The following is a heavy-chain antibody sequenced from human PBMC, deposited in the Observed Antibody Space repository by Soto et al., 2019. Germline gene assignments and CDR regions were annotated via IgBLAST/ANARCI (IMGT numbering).Heavy chain of an antibody. CDR2: IIPIFGTA. CDR3: ARSITGTVSYYYGMDV. J-gene: IGHJ6*02. CDR1: GGTFSSYA. D-gene: IGHD1-20*01. Sequence: QVQLVQSGAEVKKPGSSVKVSCKASGGTFSSYAISWVRQAPGQGLEWMGGIIPIFGTANYAQKFQGRVTITADESTRTAYMELSSLRSEDTAVYYSARSITGTVSYYYGMDVWGQGTTVTVSS. V-gene: IGHV1-69*12.